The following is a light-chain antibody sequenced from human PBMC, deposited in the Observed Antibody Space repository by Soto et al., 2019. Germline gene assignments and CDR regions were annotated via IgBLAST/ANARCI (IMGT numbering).Light chain of an antibody. J-gene: IGKJ4*01. Sequence: EIVLTQSPATLSLSPGERATLSCRASQSVSSYLAWYQQKPGQAPRLLMYDASNRASGIPARFSGGGSGTDFTLIISSLEPEDFAVYYCQQRSNWPATFGGGTKVEIK. CDR3: QQRSNWPAT. CDR2: DAS. V-gene: IGKV3-11*01. CDR1: QSVSSY.